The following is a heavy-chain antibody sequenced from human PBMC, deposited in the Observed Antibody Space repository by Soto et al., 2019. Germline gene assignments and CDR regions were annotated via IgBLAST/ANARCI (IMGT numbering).Heavy chain of an antibody. V-gene: IGHV1-69*13. Sequence: GASVKVSCKASGGTFSSYAISWVRQAPGQGLEWMGGIIPIFGTANYAQKFQGRVTITADESTSTAYMELSSLRSEDTAAYYCARDIGGGDFPYWYFDLWGRGTLVTVSS. CDR3: ARDIGGGDFPYWYFDL. D-gene: IGHD2-21*02. CDR2: IIPIFGTA. J-gene: IGHJ2*01. CDR1: GGTFSSYA.